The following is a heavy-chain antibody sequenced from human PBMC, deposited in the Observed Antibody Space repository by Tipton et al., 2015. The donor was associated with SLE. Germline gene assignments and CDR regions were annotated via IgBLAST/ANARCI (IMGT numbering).Heavy chain of an antibody. V-gene: IGHV4-59*01. CDR1: GGSISTYY. Sequence: LRLSCTVSGGSISTYYWSWIRQPPGKGLEWVGYIYYSGSTNYNPSLKSRVTLSVDTSKNQFSLKLSSVSAADTAVYYCARGRGGATYYFDYWGQGTLVTVSS. CDR3: ARGRGGATYYFDY. J-gene: IGHJ4*02. CDR2: IYYSGST. D-gene: IGHD1-26*01.